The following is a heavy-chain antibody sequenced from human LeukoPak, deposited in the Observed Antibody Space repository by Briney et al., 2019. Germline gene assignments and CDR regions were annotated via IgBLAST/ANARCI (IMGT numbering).Heavy chain of an antibody. CDR1: GGSIRSSSYY. V-gene: IGHV4-39*07. D-gene: IGHD3-22*01. Sequence: KSSETLSLTCTVSGGSIRSSSYYWGWIRQPPGKGLEWIGSIYYSGSTYYNPSLKSRVTISVDMSKNQFSLKLGSVTAADTAVFYCATDLLSITMVVAPSGAFEIWGQGTMVTVSS. CDR3: ATDLLSITMVVAPSGAFEI. J-gene: IGHJ3*02. CDR2: IYYSGST.